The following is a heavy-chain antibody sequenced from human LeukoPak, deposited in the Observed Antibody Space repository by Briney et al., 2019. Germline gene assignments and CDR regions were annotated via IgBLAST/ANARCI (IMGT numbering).Heavy chain of an antibody. D-gene: IGHD5-12*01. CDR2: IRNKANSYTT. Sequence: PGGSLRLSCAASGFTFSDHYMDWVRQAPGKGLEWACRIRNKANSYTTDYAASVKGRFTVSRDDSKNSLFLQMLSLKTEDTAMYYCTRASISSTPYYFDYWGQGALVTVSS. V-gene: IGHV3-72*01. J-gene: IGHJ4*02. CDR3: TRASISSTPYYFDY. CDR1: GFTFSDHY.